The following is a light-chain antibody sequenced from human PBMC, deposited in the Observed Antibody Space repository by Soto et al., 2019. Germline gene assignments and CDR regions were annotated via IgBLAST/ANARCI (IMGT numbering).Light chain of an antibody. Sequence: QSALTQPASVSGSPGQSITISCVGTSGDIGDYNYVSWYQQHPGKVPKVIIYDLSNRPSGVSYRFSGTKSGNTASLTVSGLQAEVVADYYYCSYPRSCTLSFGTGTKLTVL. CDR1: SGDIGDYNY. CDR3: CSYPRSCTLS. J-gene: IGLJ1*01. CDR2: DLS. V-gene: IGLV2-14*01.